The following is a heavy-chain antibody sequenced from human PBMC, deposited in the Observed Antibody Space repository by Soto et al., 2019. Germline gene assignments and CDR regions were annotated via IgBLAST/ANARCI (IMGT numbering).Heavy chain of an antibody. CDR1: GFTFSSYA. V-gene: IGHV3-30-3*01. CDR3: ARGLAADY. D-gene: IGHD3-9*01. Sequence: PGGSLRLSCAASGFTFSSYAMHWVRQAPGKGLEWVAVISYDGSNKYYADSVKGRFTISRDNSRDTLYLQMNSLRAEDTAVYYCARGLAADYWGQGTLVTVS. CDR2: ISYDGSNK. J-gene: IGHJ4*02.